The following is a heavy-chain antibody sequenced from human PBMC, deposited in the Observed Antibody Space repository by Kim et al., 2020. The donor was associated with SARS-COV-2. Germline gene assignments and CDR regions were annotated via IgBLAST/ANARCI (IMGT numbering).Heavy chain of an antibody. CDR3: ARGQPLDY. J-gene: IGHJ4*02. Sequence: SETRSLTCSVSGGSIRSGGKFWTWIRQHPAKGLEWIGYISYSGNSHYSPSIRSRVSISLQTSENQFSLELTSVTAADTAVYYCARGQPLDYWGQGILVTVSS. V-gene: IGHV4-31*03. D-gene: IGHD2-2*01. CDR2: ISYSGNS. CDR1: GGSIRSGGKF.